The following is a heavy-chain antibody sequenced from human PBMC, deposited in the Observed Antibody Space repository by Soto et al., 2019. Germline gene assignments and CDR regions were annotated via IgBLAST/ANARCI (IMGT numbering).Heavy chain of an antibody. D-gene: IGHD3-9*01. CDR3: ARDKRKYDILTWTYYYYGMEV. V-gene: IGHV4-30-4*01. Sequence: SETLSLTCTVSGGSISSGDYYWSWIRQPPGKGLAWIGYIYYRGSTYYNPSLQSRVTISVDTSKNQFSLNLSCVTAADTAVYSCARDKRKYDILTWTYYYYGMEVWGQGTTVNVSS. CDR2: IYYRGST. J-gene: IGHJ6*02. CDR1: GGSISSGDYY.